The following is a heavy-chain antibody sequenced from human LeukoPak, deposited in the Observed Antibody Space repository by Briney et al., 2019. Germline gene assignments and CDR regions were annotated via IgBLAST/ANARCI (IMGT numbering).Heavy chain of an antibody. CDR1: GFTFSSYW. J-gene: IGHJ4*02. Sequence: GGSLRLSCAVSGFTFSSYWMSWVRQAPGKGLEWVANIKQDGSEKYYVDSVKGRFTISRDNAKNSLYLQMNSLRAEDTAVYYCARDREALDYFDYWGQGTLVTVSS. D-gene: IGHD1-26*01. V-gene: IGHV3-7*01. CDR3: ARDREALDYFDY. CDR2: IKQDGSEK.